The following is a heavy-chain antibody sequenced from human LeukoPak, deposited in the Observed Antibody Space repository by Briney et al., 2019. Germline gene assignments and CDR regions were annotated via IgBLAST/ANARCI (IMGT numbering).Heavy chain of an antibody. J-gene: IGHJ4*02. CDR1: GFTFSNFA. Sequence: QPGGPLRLPCVVSGFTFSNFAMTWVRQAPRKGLEGVSVISGSGGSTYYADSVKGRFTISRDNAKNSLFLQMNSLRAEDTALYYCVRGGVYWGQGTLVTVSS. V-gene: IGHV3-23*01. D-gene: IGHD1-26*01. CDR2: ISGSGGST. CDR3: VRGGVY.